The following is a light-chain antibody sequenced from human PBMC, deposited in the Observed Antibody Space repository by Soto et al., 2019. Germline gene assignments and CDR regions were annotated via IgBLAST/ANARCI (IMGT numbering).Light chain of an antibody. CDR2: AAS. CDR1: QGIRNY. Sequence: DIQMTQSPSSLSASVGDRVTITCRASQGIRNYLGWYQQKPGKAPMLLIYAASSLQSGVPSRFRDHESGTESTLTITSRQPEDFATYYCLQHNSYPSTFGQGTQLEIK. V-gene: IGKV1-17*01. J-gene: IGKJ2*01. CDR3: LQHNSYPST.